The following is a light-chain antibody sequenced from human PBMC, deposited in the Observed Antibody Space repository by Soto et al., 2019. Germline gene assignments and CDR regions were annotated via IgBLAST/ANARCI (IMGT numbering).Light chain of an antibody. CDR1: QSVSSN. CDR2: GAS. V-gene: IGKV3-15*01. CDR3: QQYDNWPRT. J-gene: IGKJ1*01. Sequence: EIVMTQSPATLSVSPGERSTLSCWASQSVSSNLAWYQQKSCQAPRLLMYGASTRATGIPARFSGSGSGTEFTLTISSLQSEDFAVYYCQQYDNWPRTFGQGTRVDIK.